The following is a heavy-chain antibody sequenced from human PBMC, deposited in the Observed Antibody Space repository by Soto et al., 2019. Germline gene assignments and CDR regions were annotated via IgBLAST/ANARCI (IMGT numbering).Heavy chain of an antibody. CDR1: GFTFSSYS. D-gene: IGHD3-22*01. J-gene: IGHJ4*02. CDR3: ARDQDYYDSSGYLH. Sequence: EVQLVESGGGLVQPGGSLRLSCAASGFTFSSYSMNWVRQAPGKGLEWVSYISSSSSSIYYADAVRGRFTISRDNAKNPKYQQINSLRAEDTAVYYCARDQDYYDSSGYLHWGQGTLVTVSS. CDR2: ISSSSSSI. V-gene: IGHV3-48*01.